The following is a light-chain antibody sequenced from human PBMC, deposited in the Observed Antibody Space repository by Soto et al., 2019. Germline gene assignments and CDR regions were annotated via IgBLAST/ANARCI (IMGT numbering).Light chain of an antibody. V-gene: IGKV3-20*01. Sequence: EIVLKQSLGALSLSPEERATLSCRASQSVSNNYLAWYQQKPGQAPRLLIYGASNRATGIPDRFSGSGSGTDFTLTISRLEPEDFAVYYCQQYGRSGTFGQGTKVDI. CDR2: GAS. CDR3: QQYGRSGT. CDR1: QSVSNNY. J-gene: IGKJ1*01.